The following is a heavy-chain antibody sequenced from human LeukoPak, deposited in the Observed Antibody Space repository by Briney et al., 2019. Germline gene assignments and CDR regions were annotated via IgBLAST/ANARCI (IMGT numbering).Heavy chain of an antibody. J-gene: IGHJ3*02. Sequence: SQTLSLTCTVSGGCISSGSYYWSWIRQPAGKGLEWIGRIYTSGSTNYNPSLKSRVTISVDTSKNQFSLKLSSVTAADTAVYYCAREGPISGSYAAFDIWGQGTMVTVSS. CDR1: GGCISSGSYY. CDR3: AREGPISGSYAAFDI. V-gene: IGHV4-61*02. D-gene: IGHD1-26*01. CDR2: IYTSGST.